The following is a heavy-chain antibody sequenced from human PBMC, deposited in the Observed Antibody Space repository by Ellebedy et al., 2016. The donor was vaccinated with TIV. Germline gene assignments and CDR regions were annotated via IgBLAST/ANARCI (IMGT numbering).Heavy chain of an antibody. D-gene: IGHD1-26*01. CDR3: ARWSLPFDY. V-gene: IGHV3-7*03. CDR2: IKQDGSLR. CDR1: EFTFDDYA. J-gene: IGHJ4*02. Sequence: GGSLRLSXVGSEFTFDDYAMHWVRQAPGKGLEWVANIKQDGSLRYYVDSVRGRFTISRDNAQNSLYLQMNSLRAEDTAVYYCARWSLPFDYWGQGALVTVSS.